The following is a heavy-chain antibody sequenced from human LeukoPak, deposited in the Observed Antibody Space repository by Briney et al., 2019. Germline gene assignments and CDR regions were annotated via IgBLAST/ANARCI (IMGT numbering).Heavy chain of an antibody. V-gene: IGHV3-53*01. J-gene: IGHJ4*02. Sequence: PGGSLRLSCAASGLSVSNNYMTWVRQAPGKGLEWVSAIYGAGGTYYADSVKGRFTISRDNSKNTLSLQMNSLRAEDTAVYYCARIAAAGPIDYWGQGTLVTAAS. CDR1: GLSVSNNY. CDR3: ARIAAAGPIDY. D-gene: IGHD6-13*01. CDR2: IYGAGGT.